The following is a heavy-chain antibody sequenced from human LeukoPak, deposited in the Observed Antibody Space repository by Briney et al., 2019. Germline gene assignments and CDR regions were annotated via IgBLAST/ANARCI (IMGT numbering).Heavy chain of an antibody. J-gene: IGHJ4*02. Sequence: PSETLSLTCTVSGGSISSYYWSWIRQPPGKGLEWIGYIYYSGSTNYNPSLKSRVTISVDTSKNQFSLKLSSVTAADTAVYYCARGRMVATDLDYWGQGTLVTVSS. CDR3: ARGRMVATDLDY. CDR2: IYYSGST. V-gene: IGHV4-59*01. D-gene: IGHD5-12*01. CDR1: GGSISSYY.